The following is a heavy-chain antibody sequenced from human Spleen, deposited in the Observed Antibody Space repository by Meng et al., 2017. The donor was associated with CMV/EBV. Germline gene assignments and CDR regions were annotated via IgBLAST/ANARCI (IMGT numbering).Heavy chain of an antibody. J-gene: IGHJ6*02. V-gene: IGHV1-69*02. CDR2: IIPILGIA. D-gene: IGHD6-6*01. Sequence: SVKVSCEASGGTFSSYTISWVRQAPGQGLEWMGRIIPILGIANYAQKFQGRVTITADKSTSTAYMELSSLRSEDTAVYYCARVEGIAARPGSYGMDVWGQGTTVTVSS. CDR1: GGTFSSYT. CDR3: ARVEGIAARPGSYGMDV.